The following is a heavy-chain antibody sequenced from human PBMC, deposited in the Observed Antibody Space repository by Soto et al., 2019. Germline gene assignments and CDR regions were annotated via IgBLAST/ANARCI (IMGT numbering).Heavy chain of an antibody. V-gene: IGHV1-46*02. CDR1: GYSFNSHF. CDR3: ARSDYGLDV. D-gene: IGHD3-10*01. CDR2: IDPNGGGT. Sequence: QARLVQSGAAVRKPGASVTISCKASGYSFNSHFVHWVRQAPGQGLEWMAIIDPNGGGTTGHAEKFQGRVTLTRDTATSTMCLELRSLRSEDTAVYYCARSDYGLDVWGQGTSVTVSS. J-gene: IGHJ6*02.